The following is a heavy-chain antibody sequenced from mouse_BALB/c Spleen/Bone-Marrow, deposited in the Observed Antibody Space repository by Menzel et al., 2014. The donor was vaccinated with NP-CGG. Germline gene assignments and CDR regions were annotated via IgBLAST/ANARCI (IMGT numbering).Heavy chain of an antibody. Sequence: VQLQQSGAELVRPGASVKVSCKASGYTFTNCWINWVRQRPGQGLEWIGNIYPSDSYSNYNQKFKDKATLTVDKSSGTAYMQLSSPTSEDSAVYYCTRRDRYDYYGVDYWGQGTSVTVSS. J-gene: IGHJ4*01. D-gene: IGHD2-14*01. V-gene: IGHV1-69*02. CDR1: GYTFTNCW. CDR2: IYPSDSYS. CDR3: TRRDRYDYYGVDY.